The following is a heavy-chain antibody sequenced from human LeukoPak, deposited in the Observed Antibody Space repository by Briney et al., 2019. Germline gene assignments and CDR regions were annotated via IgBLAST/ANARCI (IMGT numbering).Heavy chain of an antibody. V-gene: IGHV4-39*01. D-gene: IGHD2-2*02. J-gene: IGHJ5*02. CDR1: GGSISSSSYY. CDR3: ARLGLPAAIVNWFDP. Sequence: PSETLSLTCTVSGGSISSSSYYWGWIRQPPGKGLEWIGSIYYSGSTYYNPSLKSRVTISVDTSKNQFSLKLGSVTAADTAVYYCARLGLPAAIVNWFDPWGQGTLVTVSS. CDR2: IYYSGST.